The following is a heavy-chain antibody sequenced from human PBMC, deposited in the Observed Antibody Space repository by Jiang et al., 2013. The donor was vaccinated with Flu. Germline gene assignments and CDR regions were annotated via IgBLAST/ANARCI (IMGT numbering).Heavy chain of an antibody. CDR3: ARTPPNFPGYSSSWTGFEYFDY. D-gene: IGHD6-13*01. Sequence: QGLEWMGWISAYNGNTNYAQKLQGRVTMTTDTSTSTAYMELRSLRSDDTAVYYCARTPPNFPGYSSSWTGFEYFDYWGQGTLVTVSS. CDR2: ISAYNGNT. V-gene: IGHV1-18*01. J-gene: IGHJ4*02.